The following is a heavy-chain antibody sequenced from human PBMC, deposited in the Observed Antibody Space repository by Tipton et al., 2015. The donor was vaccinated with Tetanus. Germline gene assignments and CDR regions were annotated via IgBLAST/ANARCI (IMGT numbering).Heavy chain of an antibody. V-gene: IGHV4-39*02. Sequence: LRLSCIVSGGSMSGSGHYGAWVRQSPGKGLEWIGSISYTGRTCYSPSLKSRVTMSVDTSKKDFSVRLGSVTAADTAVYYCARLREVVSRSGWALDYWGQGALVTVSS. CDR1: GGSMSGSGHY. D-gene: IGHD5/OR15-5a*01. J-gene: IGHJ4*02. CDR3: ARLREVVSRSGWALDY. CDR2: ISYTGRT.